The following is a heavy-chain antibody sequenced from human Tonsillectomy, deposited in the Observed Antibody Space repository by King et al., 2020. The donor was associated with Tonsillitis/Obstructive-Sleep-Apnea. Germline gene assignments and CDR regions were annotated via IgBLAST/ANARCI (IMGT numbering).Heavy chain of an antibody. V-gene: IGHV3-33*01. CDR2: IWYDGSNK. D-gene: IGHD6-19*01. CDR1: GFTFSSYG. J-gene: IGHJ3*02. Sequence: VQLVESGGGVVQPGRSLRLSCAASGFTFSSYGMHWVRQAPGKGLEWVAVIWYDGSNKYYADSVKGRFTISRDNSKNTLYLQMNSLRAEDTAVYYCARGPHSGGWYDEAFDIWGQGTMVTVSS. CDR3: ARGPHSGGWYDEAFDI.